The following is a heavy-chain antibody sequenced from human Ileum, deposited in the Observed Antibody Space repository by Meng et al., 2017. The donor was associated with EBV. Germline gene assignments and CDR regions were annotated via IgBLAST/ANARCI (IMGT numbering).Heavy chain of an antibody. CDR1: NGSVSSNGYY. J-gene: IGHJ4*02. CDR2: MSYTGST. Sequence: VALQESGPGLVKPSGTLSLTCSVSNGSVSSNGYYWTWSRQPAGKVLEWIGYMSYTGSTNYTSTLKSRVTISVDKSKNQFSLKLSSVTAADTAVYYCARERGGGDRGIQWGQGTLVTVSS. D-gene: IGHD2-21*02. V-gene: IGHV4-61*08. CDR3: ARERGGGDRGIQ.